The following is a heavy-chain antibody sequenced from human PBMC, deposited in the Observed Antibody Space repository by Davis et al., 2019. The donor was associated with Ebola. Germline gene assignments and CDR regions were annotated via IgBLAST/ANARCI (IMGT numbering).Heavy chain of an antibody. J-gene: IGHJ4*02. CDR2: AYYNGDT. Sequence: SETLSLTCTVSGGSISSSSFYWGWIRQPPGKGLEWIGIAYYNGDTYYNPSLSSRVTISLDTSKNQFSLKLSSVTAADTAVYYCATPDYWGQGTLVTVSS. CDR3: ATPDY. V-gene: IGHV4-39*01. CDR1: GGSISSSSFY.